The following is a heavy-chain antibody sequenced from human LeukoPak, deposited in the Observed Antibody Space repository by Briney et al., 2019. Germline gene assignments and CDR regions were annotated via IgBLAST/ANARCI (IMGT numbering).Heavy chain of an antibody. J-gene: IGHJ4*02. D-gene: IGHD5-18*01. CDR2: ISSSSSNI. V-gene: IGHV3-48*01. CDR1: GFTFSSYS. CDR3: ARDRGYSYGYSDY. Sequence: GGSLRLSCAASGFTFSSYSMNWVRQAPGKGLEWVSYISSSSSNIDYADSVKGRFTISRDNAKNSLYLQMNSLRAEDTAVYYCARDRGYSYGYSDYWGQGTLVTVSS.